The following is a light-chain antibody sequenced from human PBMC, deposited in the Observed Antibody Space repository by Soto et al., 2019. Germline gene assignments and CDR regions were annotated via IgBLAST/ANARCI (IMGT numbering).Light chain of an antibody. J-gene: IGLJ2*01. CDR1: SSDVGGYNY. V-gene: IGLV2-8*01. CDR2: AVS. CDR3: SSYAGSPVV. Sequence: QSALTQPPSASGSPGQSVTISCTGTSSDVGGYNYVSWYQQHPGKAPKLMIYAVSKRPSGVPDRFSGSKSGNTASLTVSGLQAEDEADYYCSSYAGSPVVFGGGTKLTVL.